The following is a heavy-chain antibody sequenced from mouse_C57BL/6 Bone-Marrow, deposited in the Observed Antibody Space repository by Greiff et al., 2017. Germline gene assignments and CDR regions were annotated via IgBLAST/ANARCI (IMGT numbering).Heavy chain of an antibody. CDR3: AREDYDDYYAMDY. J-gene: IGHJ4*01. CDR2: INPGSGGT. Sequence: QVQLKESGAELVRPGTSVKVSCKASGYAFTNYLIEWVKQRPGQGLEWIGVINPGSGGTNYNETFKGKATLTADKASSTAYMQLSSLTSEDSAVYFCAREDYDDYYAMDYWGQGTSVTVSS. CDR1: GYAFTNYL. D-gene: IGHD2-4*01. V-gene: IGHV1-54*01.